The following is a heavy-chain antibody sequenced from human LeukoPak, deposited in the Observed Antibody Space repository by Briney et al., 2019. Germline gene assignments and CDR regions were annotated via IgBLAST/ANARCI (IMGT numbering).Heavy chain of an antibody. Sequence: PGGSLRLSCAASGFTFSSYAMSWVRQAPGKGLEWVSAISGSGGSTYYADSVKGRFTISRDNSKNTLYLQMNSLRAEDTAVYYCAVKFPPMGWLVTSDGMDVRGQGTTVTVSS. D-gene: IGHD6-19*01. CDR1: GFTFSSYA. CDR2: ISGSGGST. CDR3: AVKFPPMGWLVTSDGMDV. J-gene: IGHJ6*02. V-gene: IGHV3-23*01.